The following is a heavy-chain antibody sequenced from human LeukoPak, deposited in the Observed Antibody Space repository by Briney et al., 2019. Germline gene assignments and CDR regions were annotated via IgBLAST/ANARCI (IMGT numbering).Heavy chain of an antibody. V-gene: IGHV3-23*01. D-gene: IGHD4-17*01. J-gene: IGHJ4*02. CDR3: AKVPRLTTGY. CDR2: ITESSGST. CDR1: GFTFGSYT. Sequence: PGGSLRLSCAASGFTFGSYTMSWVRQAPGKGLEGVSFITESSGSTYYADSVKGRFTISRDNSKNALYLQMNSLRAEDTAVYYCAKVPRLTTGYWGQGTLVTVSS.